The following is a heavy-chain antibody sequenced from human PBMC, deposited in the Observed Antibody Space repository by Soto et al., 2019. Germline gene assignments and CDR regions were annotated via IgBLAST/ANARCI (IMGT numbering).Heavy chain of an antibody. D-gene: IGHD6-6*01. CDR2: IDPSDSYT. CDR3: ARLPIAARASYYYYYGMDV. J-gene: IGHJ6*02. Sequence: GESLKISCKGFGYSFTSYWISWVRQMPGKGLEWMGRIDPSDSYTNYSPSFQGHVTISADKSISTAYLQWSSLKASDTAMYYCARLPIAARASYYYYYGMDVWGQGTTVTVSS. CDR1: GYSFTSYW. V-gene: IGHV5-10-1*01.